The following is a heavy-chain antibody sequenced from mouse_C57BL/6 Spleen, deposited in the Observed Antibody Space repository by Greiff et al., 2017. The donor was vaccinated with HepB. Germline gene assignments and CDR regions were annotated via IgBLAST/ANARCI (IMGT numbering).Heavy chain of an antibody. CDR3: ASPDYYGSRENN. Sequence: VQLQQSGPELVKPGASVKMSCKASGYTFTDYNMHWVKQSHGKSLEWIGYINPNNGGTSYNQKFKGKATLTVNKSSSTAYMELRSLTSEDSAVYYCASPDYYGSRENNWGQGTTLTVSS. CDR1: GYTFTDYN. J-gene: IGHJ2*01. CDR2: INPNNGGT. V-gene: IGHV1-22*01. D-gene: IGHD1-1*01.